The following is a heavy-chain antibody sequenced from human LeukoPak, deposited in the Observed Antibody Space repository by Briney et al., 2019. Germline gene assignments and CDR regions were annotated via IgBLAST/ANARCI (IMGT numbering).Heavy chain of an antibody. CDR2: TFYRSKWYN. V-gene: IGHV6-1*01. J-gene: IGHJ4*02. Sequence: SQTLSLTCAISGDSVSSNSAAWNWIRQSPSRGLEWLGRTFYRSKWYNEDAVPVKGRITINPDTSKNQFSLQLNSVTPEDTAVYYCARGYGPNRSWYYFDYWGQGTLVTVSP. CDR3: ARGYGPNRSWYYFDY. D-gene: IGHD6-13*01. CDR1: GDSVSSNSAA.